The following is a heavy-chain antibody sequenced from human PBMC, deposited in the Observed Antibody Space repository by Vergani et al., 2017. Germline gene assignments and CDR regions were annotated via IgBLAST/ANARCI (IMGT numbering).Heavy chain of an antibody. CDR1: GFTFSSYA. D-gene: IGHD6-19*01. J-gene: IGHJ4*02. Sequence: EVQLLEAGGGLVQPGGSLRLSCVASGFTFSSYAMSWVRPAPGKGLEWVSGISGSGGSTYYADPVKGRFTISRDNFRNTLYLQMNSLRAEDTAVYYCVQGGAVVQKYYWGQGTLVTVSS. V-gene: IGHV3-23*01. CDR3: VQGGAVVQKYY. CDR2: ISGSGGST.